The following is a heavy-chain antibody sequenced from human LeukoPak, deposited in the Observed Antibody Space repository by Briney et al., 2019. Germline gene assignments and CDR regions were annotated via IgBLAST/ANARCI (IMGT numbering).Heavy chain of an antibody. CDR2: IYTSGST. Sequence: SETLSLTCTVSGGSISSGSYYWSWIRQPAGKGLEWIGRIYTSGSTNYNPSRKSRVTMSVDTSKNQFSLKLSSVTAADTAVYYCARSADKWELPYWGQGTLVTVSS. CDR1: GGSISSGSYY. CDR3: ARSADKWELPY. D-gene: IGHD1-26*01. J-gene: IGHJ4*02. V-gene: IGHV4-61*02.